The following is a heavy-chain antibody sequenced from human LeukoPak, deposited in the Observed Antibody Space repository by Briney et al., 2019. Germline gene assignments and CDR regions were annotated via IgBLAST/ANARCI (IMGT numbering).Heavy chain of an antibody. D-gene: IGHD5-12*01. Sequence: GASVKVSCKASGGTFSSYAISWVRQAPGQGLEWMGGIIPIFGTANYAQKFQGRVTTTADKSTSTAYMELSSLRSDDTAVYYCARVRNSGFRYVDSWGQGTLVTVSS. CDR2: IIPIFGTA. CDR3: ARVRNSGFRYVDS. CDR1: GGTFSSYA. J-gene: IGHJ4*02. V-gene: IGHV1-69*06.